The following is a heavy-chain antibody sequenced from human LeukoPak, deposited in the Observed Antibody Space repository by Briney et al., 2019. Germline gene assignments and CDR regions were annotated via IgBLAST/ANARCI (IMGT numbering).Heavy chain of an antibody. CDR2: ISHDGSIK. J-gene: IGHJ4*02. CDR3: AKRMGPSIAATDLDY. Sequence: GRSLRLSCVASGFIFSSYGMHWVRQAPGKGLEWVAAISHDGSIKDYADSVKGRFTISRDNSKNTLYLQMNSLRAEDTAVYYCAKRMGPSIAATDLDYWGQGTLVTVSS. V-gene: IGHV3-30*18. D-gene: IGHD6-13*01. CDR1: GFIFSSYG.